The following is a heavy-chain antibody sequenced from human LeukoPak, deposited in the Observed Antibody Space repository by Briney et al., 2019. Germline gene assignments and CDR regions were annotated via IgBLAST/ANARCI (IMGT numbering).Heavy chain of an antibody. D-gene: IGHD2-2*01. CDR1: GFTFDDYA. Sequence: GGSLRLSCAASGFTFDDYAMHWVRQAPGKGLEWVSGISWNSGSIGYADSVKGRFTISRDNAKNSLYLQMNSLRAEDTAVYYCYTDIVTVPAPDYWGQGALVTVSS. CDR2: ISWNSGSI. CDR3: YTDIVTVPAPDY. J-gene: IGHJ4*02. V-gene: IGHV3-9*01.